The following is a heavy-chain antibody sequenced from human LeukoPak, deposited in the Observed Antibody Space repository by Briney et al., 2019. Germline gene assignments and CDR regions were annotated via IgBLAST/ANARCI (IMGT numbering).Heavy chain of an antibody. CDR3: AKEFNYFRGVIIATGY. CDR2: IRYGGSDE. J-gene: IGHJ4*02. Sequence: GGSLRLSCAASGFTFSSYGMHWVRQAPGKGLEWVAFIRYGGSDENYADSVKGRFTISRDNSKNTLYLQMNSLRAEDTAVYYCAKEFNYFRGVIIATGYWGQGTLVIVSS. D-gene: IGHD3-10*02. CDR1: GFTFSSYG. V-gene: IGHV3-30*02.